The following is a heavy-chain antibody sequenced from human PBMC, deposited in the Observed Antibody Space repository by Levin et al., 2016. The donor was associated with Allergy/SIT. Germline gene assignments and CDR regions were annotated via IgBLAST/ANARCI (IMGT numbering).Heavy chain of an antibody. CDR1: GFTFSNYG. J-gene: IGHJ5*02. D-gene: IGHD3-10*01. CDR2: ISYDGSNK. Sequence: GESLKISCAASGFTFSNYGMHWVRQAPGKGLEWVAFISYDGSNKYFADSVKGRFIISRDNSKNTLYVQMNSLRVEDTAVYYCAKGKASGLLDWFDPWGQGTLVSVSS. CDR3: AKGKASGLLDWFDP. V-gene: IGHV3-30*18.